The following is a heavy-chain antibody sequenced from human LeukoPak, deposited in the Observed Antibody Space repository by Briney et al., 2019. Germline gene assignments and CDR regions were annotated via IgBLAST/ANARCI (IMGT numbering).Heavy chain of an antibody. CDR3: ARTRGYSGYDWYFDY. J-gene: IGHJ4*02. Sequence: ASVKVSCKASGYTFSGYYIHWVRQAPGRGLEWVGWINARNGDTNYAQKFQGRVILTRDTSITTSYMEVISLTSDDTAVYYCARTRGYSGYDWYFDYWGQGTLVTVSS. CDR1: GYTFSGYY. V-gene: IGHV1-2*02. CDR2: INARNGDT. D-gene: IGHD5-12*01.